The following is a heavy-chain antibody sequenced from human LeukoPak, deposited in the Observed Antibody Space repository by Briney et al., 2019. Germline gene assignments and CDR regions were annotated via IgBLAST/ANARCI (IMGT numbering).Heavy chain of an antibody. D-gene: IGHD2/OR15-2a*01. CDR2: ISGSGGDT. CDR3: ATKRNIVTTSADDY. J-gene: IGHJ4*02. CDR1: GFSFDSYA. Sequence: GGSLRLSCAASGFSFDSYAMSWVRQAPGKGLEWVSAISGSGGDTYYAESVKGRFTISRDNSKNTLYLQMNSLRAEDTAVYYCATKRNIVTTSADDYWGQGTLVTVSS. V-gene: IGHV3-23*01.